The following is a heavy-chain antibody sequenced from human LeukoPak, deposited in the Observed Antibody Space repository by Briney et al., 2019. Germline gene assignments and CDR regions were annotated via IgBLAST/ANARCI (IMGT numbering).Heavy chain of an antibody. J-gene: IGHJ4*02. CDR1: GFSFSIYG. CDR2: ISGSGGRT. Sequence: GGSLRVSCAASGFSFSIYGMTWVRQAPGKGLEWVSTISGSGGRTHYADSVKGRFTVSRDNSKNTLSVQMNSLRAEDTAMYYCAKRYCSIATCEDAPSSRLVARGQGTLVTVSS. V-gene: IGHV3-23*01. CDR3: AKRYCSIATCEDAPSSRLVA. D-gene: IGHD2-2*01.